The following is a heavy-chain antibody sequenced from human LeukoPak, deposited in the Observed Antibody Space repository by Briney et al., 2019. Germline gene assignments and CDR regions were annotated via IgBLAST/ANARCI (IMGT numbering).Heavy chain of an antibody. CDR3: ARVGSQNALV. V-gene: IGHV3-74*01. Sequence: GGSLRLSCAASGFTFSSYAMSWVRQAPGKGLEWVSRINSDGSSITYADSVKGRFTISRDNAKNTLYLQMNSLRAEDTAVYYCARVGSQNALVWGQGTLVTVSS. CDR1: GFTFSSYA. D-gene: IGHD6-13*01. CDR2: INSDGSSI. J-gene: IGHJ4*02.